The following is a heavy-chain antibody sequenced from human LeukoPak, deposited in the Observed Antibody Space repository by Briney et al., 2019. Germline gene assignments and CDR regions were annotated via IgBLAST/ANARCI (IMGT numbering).Heavy chain of an antibody. D-gene: IGHD2-8*02. V-gene: IGHV3-23*01. CDR2: IKSSGETT. Sequence: GGSLRLSCAASGFTFSTNAMGWVRQAPGKGLEWVSSIKSSGETTYYADSVKGRFTISRDNAKNSLYLQMNSLRAEDTAVYYCARGSTGIWGQGTMVTVSS. CDR1: GFTFSTNA. J-gene: IGHJ3*02. CDR3: ARGSTGI.